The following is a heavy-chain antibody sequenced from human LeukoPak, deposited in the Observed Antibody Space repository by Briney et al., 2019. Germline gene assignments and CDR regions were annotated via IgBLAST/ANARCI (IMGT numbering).Heavy chain of an antibody. V-gene: IGHV3-23*01. CDR2: ISGSGGST. CDR1: GFTFSSYA. CDR3: AKVVGATRNFDY. J-gene: IGHJ4*02. D-gene: IGHD1-26*01. Sequence: GGSLRLSCAASGFTFSSYAMSWVRQAPGKGLEWVSAISGSGGSTYYADSVKGRFTISRDNSNNTLYLQMNSLRAEDTAEYYCAKVVGATRNFDYWGQGTLVTVSS.